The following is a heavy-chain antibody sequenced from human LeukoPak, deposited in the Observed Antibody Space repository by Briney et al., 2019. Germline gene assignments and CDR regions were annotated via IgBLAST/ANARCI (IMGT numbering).Heavy chain of an antibody. Sequence: PGGSLRLSCAASGFTFGYYGMSWVRQAPGKGLEWVAGITGSGGSTFHADSVKGRFTISRDNSKKTLYLQMNSLRAEDTAVYFCAKDRAMITFGGVNSWGQGTLVTVSS. J-gene: IGHJ4*02. V-gene: IGHV3-23*01. CDR2: ITGSGGST. CDR3: AKDRAMITFGGVNS. CDR1: GFTFGYYG. D-gene: IGHD3-16*01.